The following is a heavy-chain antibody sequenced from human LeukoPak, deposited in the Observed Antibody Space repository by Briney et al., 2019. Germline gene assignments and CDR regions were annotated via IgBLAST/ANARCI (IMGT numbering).Heavy chain of an antibody. J-gene: IGHJ6*02. V-gene: IGHV1-46*01. CDR3: AREDVVLVDAVRYYYYGMDV. CDR2: INPSSGST. D-gene: IGHD2-8*01. Sequence: ASVKVSCKASGYNFINYYMHWVRQAPGQGLEWMGIINPSSGSTSYAQKFQDRVTMTRDTSTSTVYMELSSLKSEDTAVYYCAREDVVLVDAVRYYYYGMDVWGQGTTVTVSS. CDR1: GYNFINYY.